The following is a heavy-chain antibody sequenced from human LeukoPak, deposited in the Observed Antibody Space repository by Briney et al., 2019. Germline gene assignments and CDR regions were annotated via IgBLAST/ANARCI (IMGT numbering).Heavy chain of an antibody. Sequence: PWRSLRLSCAASGFTFSSYGMHWVRQAPGKGLEWVAAISYDGRNKEYVTSVKGRFTISRDNSKNTLYLQMNSLRAEDTAVHYCAKDRGYSHGFEYWGQGTLVTVSS. J-gene: IGHJ4*02. D-gene: IGHD5-12*01. CDR1: GFTFSSYG. CDR2: ISYDGRNK. CDR3: AKDRGYSHGFEY. V-gene: IGHV3-30*18.